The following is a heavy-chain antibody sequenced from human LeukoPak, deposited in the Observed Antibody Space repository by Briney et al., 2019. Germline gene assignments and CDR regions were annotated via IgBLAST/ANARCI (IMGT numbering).Heavy chain of an antibody. V-gene: IGHV4-4*02. D-gene: IGHD5-18*01. J-gene: IGHJ5*02. Sequence: SETLSLTCAVSGGSISISNWWSWFRHPPGKGLEWIGEIYHSGSTNYNRPLRIRVTISLDKSKNQFSLKLPPCTAAATPIIYCAKGAGGFSYYTSSGPWGPEALVTVSS. CDR1: GGSISISNW. CDR3: AKGAGGFSYYTSSGP. CDR2: IYHSGST.